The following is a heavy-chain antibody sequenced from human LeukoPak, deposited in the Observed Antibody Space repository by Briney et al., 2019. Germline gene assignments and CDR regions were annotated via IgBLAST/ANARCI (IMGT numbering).Heavy chain of an antibody. D-gene: IGHD2-15*01. Sequence: ASVKVSCKASGYTFTSYDINWVRRATGQGLEWMGWMNPNSGNTGYAQKFQGRVTMTRNTSISTAYMELSSLRSEDTAVYYCARVDGGYYYYYYMDVWGKGTTVTVSS. CDR3: ARVDGGYYYYYYMDV. V-gene: IGHV1-8*01. CDR2: MNPNSGNT. CDR1: GYTFTSYD. J-gene: IGHJ6*03.